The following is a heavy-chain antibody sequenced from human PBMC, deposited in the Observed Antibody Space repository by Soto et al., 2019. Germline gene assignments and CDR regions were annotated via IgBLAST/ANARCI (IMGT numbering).Heavy chain of an antibody. V-gene: IGHV1-18*01. J-gene: IGHJ4*02. CDR2: ISAYNGNT. CDR1: GYTFTTYG. D-gene: IGHD1-1*01. CDR3: ARGRYGDY. Sequence: QVHLVQSGAEVKRPGASVKVSCKGSGYTFTTYGITWVRQAPGQGLEWVGWISAYNGNTNYAQKLQGRVTVTRDTSTSTAYMELRSLRSDDTAVYYCARGRYGDYWGQGALVTVSS.